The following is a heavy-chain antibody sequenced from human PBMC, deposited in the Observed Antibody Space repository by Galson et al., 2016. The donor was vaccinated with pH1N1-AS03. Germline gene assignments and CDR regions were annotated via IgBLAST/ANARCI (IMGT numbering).Heavy chain of an antibody. CDR3: ARIKGGGNSDGFDI. Sequence: SLRLSCAASGFTFRSYWMTWVRQAPGKRLEWVANIKQDGSENYSLDSVKGRFTISRDNVENSVYLQLNSLKVEDTAMYYCARIKGGGNSDGFDIWGLGTKVIVSS. V-gene: IGHV3-7*01. D-gene: IGHD4-23*01. J-gene: IGHJ3*02. CDR1: GFTFRSYW. CDR2: IKQDGSEN.